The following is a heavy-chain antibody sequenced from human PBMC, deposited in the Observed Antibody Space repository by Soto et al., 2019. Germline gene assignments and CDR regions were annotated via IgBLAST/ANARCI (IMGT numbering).Heavy chain of an antibody. CDR3: AKGYGDYRDDAFDL. CDR2: ISGSGGST. Sequence: GGSLRLSCAASGFTFSSCAMSWVRQAPGKGLEWVSGISGSGGSTYYANSVKGRFSISRDNSKNTLYLHMNSLRGEDTAVYYCAKGYGDYRDDAFDLWGQGTMVTVSS. CDR1: GFTFSSCA. V-gene: IGHV3-23*01. J-gene: IGHJ3*01. D-gene: IGHD4-17*01.